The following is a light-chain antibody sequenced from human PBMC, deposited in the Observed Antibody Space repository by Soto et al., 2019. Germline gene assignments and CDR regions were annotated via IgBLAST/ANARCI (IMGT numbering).Light chain of an antibody. Sequence: DIQMTQSPSTLSASIGDRVTITCRASQSISYWVAWYQQKAGEAPKFLIYQASRLEGGVPSRFSVSGSGTEFTLTISGLQPDDFAIYYCQQYYIYPLTFGGGTKVEI. J-gene: IGKJ4*01. CDR3: QQYYIYPLT. V-gene: IGKV1-5*03. CDR2: QAS. CDR1: QSISYW.